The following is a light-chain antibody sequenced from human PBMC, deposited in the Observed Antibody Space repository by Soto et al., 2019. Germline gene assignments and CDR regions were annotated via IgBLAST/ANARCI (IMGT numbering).Light chain of an antibody. V-gene: IGKV3D-20*01. CDR3: QQFDNLIT. CDR2: DAS. Sequence: EIVLTQSPATLSLSPGERATLSCGASQSINNNYLAWYQQKPGLEPRLLIYDASTRAAGIPDRFSGSGSGTDFTLTISILEPEDFAVYYCQQFDNLITFGGGTKVEIK. CDR1: QSINNNY. J-gene: IGKJ4*01.